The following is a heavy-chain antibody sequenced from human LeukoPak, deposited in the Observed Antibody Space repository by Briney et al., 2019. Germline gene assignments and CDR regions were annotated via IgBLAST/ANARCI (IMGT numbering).Heavy chain of an antibody. CDR1: GFTFSSYA. V-gene: IGHV3-30*04. CDR2: ISYDGSNK. Sequence: PGRSLRLSCAASGFTFSSYAMHWVRQAPGKGLEWVAVISYDGSNKYYADSVKGRFTISRDNSKNTLYLQMNSLRAEDTAVCYCARGITYYDIYFWGQGTLVTVSS. CDR3: ARGITYYDIYF. D-gene: IGHD3-9*01. J-gene: IGHJ4*02.